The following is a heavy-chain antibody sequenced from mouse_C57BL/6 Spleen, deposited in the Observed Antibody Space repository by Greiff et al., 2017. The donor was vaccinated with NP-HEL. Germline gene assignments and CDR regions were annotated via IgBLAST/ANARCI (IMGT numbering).Heavy chain of an antibody. CDR2: IHPNSGST. D-gene: IGHD4-1*01. J-gene: IGHJ1*03. CDR1: GYTFTSYW. V-gene: IGHV1-64*01. CDR3: ARRWDPYWYFDV. Sequence: QVQLQQPGAELVKPGASVKLSCKASGYTFTSYWMHWVKQRPGQGLEWIGMIHPNSGSTNYNEKFKSKATLTVDKSSSTAYMQLSSLTSEDSAVYYCARRWDPYWYFDVWGTGTTVTVSS.